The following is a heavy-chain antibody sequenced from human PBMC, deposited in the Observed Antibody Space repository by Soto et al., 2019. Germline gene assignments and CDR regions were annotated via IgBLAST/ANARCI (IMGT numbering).Heavy chain of an antibody. Sequence: ASVKVSCKASGYTFTENDINWVRQATGQGLEWMGWMNPNSGGTNYAQKFQGRVSMTWDTSLKTAYMELSSLMSEDTAVYYCARPPGYISDWYYFDLWGQGTQVTVSS. J-gene: IGHJ4*02. V-gene: IGHV1-2*02. D-gene: IGHD3-9*01. CDR2: MNPNSGGT. CDR1: GYTFTEND. CDR3: ARPPGYISDWYYFDL.